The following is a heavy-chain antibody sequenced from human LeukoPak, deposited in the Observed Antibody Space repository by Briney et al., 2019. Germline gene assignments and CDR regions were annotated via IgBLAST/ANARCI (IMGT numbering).Heavy chain of an antibody. CDR1: GGSISSYY. Sequence: TASETLSLTCTVSGGSISSYYWSWIRQPPGKGLEWIGYIYYSGSTNYNPSLKSRVTISVDTSKNQFSLKLSSVTAADTAVYYCARHCPNDYSYYYYYYYGMDVWGQGTTVTVSS. J-gene: IGHJ6*02. V-gene: IGHV4-59*08. CDR3: ARHCPNDYSYYYYYYYGMDV. CDR2: IYYSGST. D-gene: IGHD4-11*01.